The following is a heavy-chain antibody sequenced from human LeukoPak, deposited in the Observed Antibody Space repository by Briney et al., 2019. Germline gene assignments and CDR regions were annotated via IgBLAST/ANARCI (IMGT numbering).Heavy chain of an antibody. CDR1: SGSFSGYY. CDR2: INHSGST. CDR3: ARVPGGALNWFDP. J-gene: IGHJ5*02. D-gene: IGHD1-1*01. V-gene: IGHV4-34*01. Sequence: SETLSLTCAVYSGSFSGYYWSWIRQPPGKGLEWIGEINHSGSTNYNPSLKSRVTISVATSKNQFSLKLSSVTAADTAVYYCARVPGGALNWFDPWGQGTLVTVSS.